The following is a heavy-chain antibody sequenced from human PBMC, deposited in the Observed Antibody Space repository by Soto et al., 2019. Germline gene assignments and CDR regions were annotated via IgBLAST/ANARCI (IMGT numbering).Heavy chain of an antibody. CDR2: IYYSGST. D-gene: IGHD5-18*01. J-gene: IGHJ3*02. CDR1: GGSISSYY. V-gene: IGHV4-59*01. Sequence: SETLSLTCTVSGGSISSYYWSWIRQPPGKGLEWIGYIYYSGSTNYNPSLKSRVTISVDTSKNQFSLKLSSVTAADTAVYYCVRWITWIQPMAAFDIWGQGTMGTVSS. CDR3: VRWITWIQPMAAFDI.